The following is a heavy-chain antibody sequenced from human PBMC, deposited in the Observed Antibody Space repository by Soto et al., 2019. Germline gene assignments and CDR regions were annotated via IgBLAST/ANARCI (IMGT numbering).Heavy chain of an antibody. CDR2: IYHSGST. CDR3: ARPVPGINYYDSSDWAFDI. Sequence: QVQLQESGPGLVKPSGTLSLTCAVSGGSISSSNWWSWVRQPPGKGLEWIGEIYHSGSTNYNPSLKSRVTISVDKSKNQFSLKLSSVTAADTAVYYCARPVPGINYYDSSDWAFDIWGQGTMVTVSS. CDR1: GGSISSSNW. V-gene: IGHV4-4*02. J-gene: IGHJ3*02. D-gene: IGHD3-22*01.